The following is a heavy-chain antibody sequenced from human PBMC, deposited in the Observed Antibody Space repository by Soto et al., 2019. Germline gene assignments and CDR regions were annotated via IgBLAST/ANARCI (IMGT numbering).Heavy chain of an antibody. J-gene: IGHJ6*04. CDR1: GGSISSYY. Sequence: ASETLSLTCTVSGGSISSYYGSWIRQPAGKGLEWIGRIYTSGSTNYNPSLKSRVTMSVDTSKNQFSLKLSSVTAADTAVYYCARDRMFNSEVPAAQTLSYSYSVMDVWGKGTTVTVSS. D-gene: IGHD2-2*01. CDR2: IYTSGST. CDR3: ARDRMFNSEVPAAQTLSYSYSVMDV. V-gene: IGHV4-4*07.